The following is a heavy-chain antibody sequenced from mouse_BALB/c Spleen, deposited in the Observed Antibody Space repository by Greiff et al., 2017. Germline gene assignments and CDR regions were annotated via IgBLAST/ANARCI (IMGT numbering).Heavy chain of an antibody. Sequence: QVQLQQPGAELVKPGASVKLSCKASGYTFTSYWMHWVKQRPGQGLEWIGEIDPSDSYTNYNQKFKGKATLTVDKSSSTAYMQLSSLTSEDSAVYYCARELRGFDYWGQGTTLTVSS. CDR1: GYTFTSYW. D-gene: IGHD1-1*01. CDR2: IDPSDSYT. J-gene: IGHJ2*01. CDR3: ARELRGFDY. V-gene: IGHV1-69*02.